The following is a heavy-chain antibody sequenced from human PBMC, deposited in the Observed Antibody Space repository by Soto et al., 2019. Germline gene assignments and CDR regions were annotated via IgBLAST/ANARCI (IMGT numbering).Heavy chain of an antibody. D-gene: IGHD4-17*01. CDR2: MNPNSGNT. Sequence: ASVKVSGKASGYTFTSYDINWVRQATGQGLEWMGWMNPNSGNTSYAQKFQGRVTMTRNTSISTAYMELSSLRSEDTAVYYCARAAGCYGDYVFDYWGQGTLVTVSS. CDR1: GYTFTSYD. J-gene: IGHJ4*02. V-gene: IGHV1-8*01. CDR3: ARAAGCYGDYVFDY.